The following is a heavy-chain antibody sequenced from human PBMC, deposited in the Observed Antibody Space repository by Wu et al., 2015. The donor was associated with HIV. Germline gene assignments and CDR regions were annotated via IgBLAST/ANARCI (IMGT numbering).Heavy chain of an antibody. Sequence: VQLVQSGAEVKKPGASMKVSCKSSGYTFTTYGITWVRQAPGLGFEWMGWISGDNGNTNYAQKFEGRVTMTADTSMSTPFLEVRGLRSDDTAVYYCARIYCGGDCYSGYFDYWGQGTLVTVSS. CDR2: ISGDNGNT. V-gene: IGHV1-18*01. D-gene: IGHD2-21*02. CDR1: GYTFTTYG. J-gene: IGHJ4*02. CDR3: ARIYCGGDCYSGYFDY.